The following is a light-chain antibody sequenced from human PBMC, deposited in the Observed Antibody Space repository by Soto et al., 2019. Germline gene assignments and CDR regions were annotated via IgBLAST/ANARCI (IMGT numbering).Light chain of an antibody. CDR2: AAS. V-gene: IGKV1-39*01. CDR3: QQTYSRVRT. Sequence: IQMTQSPSSLSASVGDRVTITCRASQSINKYLNWYQQKPGKAPKLLIYAASNLQSGVTSRFSGSGSGTDFTLTISSLQPEDFATYYCQQTYSRVRTFGQGTIV. CDR1: QSINKY. J-gene: IGKJ1*01.